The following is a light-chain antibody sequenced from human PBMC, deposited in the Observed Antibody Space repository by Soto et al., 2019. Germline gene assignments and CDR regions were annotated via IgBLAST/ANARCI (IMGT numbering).Light chain of an antibody. CDR2: SAP. Sequence: EIVLTQSPGTLSLSPGERATLSCRASQSVSISSLAWYQQKPGQAPRLLIYSAPSRATGIPDRFSGSGSGTDFTLTISRLEPEDFAVYYCQQYGSSSYTFGQGTNLEIK. J-gene: IGKJ2*01. CDR3: QQYGSSSYT. V-gene: IGKV3-20*01. CDR1: QSVSISS.